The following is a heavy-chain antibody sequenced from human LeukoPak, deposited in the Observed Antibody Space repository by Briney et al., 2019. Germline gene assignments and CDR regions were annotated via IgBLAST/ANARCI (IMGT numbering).Heavy chain of an antibody. Sequence: SETLSLTCAVYGGSFSDYYWSWIRQPPGKGLEWIGEINHSGSTKYNPSLKSRVTISVDTSKNQLSLKLGSVTAADTAVYYCARRFGRKFGERFYYYHYMDVWGKGTTVTISS. CDR3: ARRFGRKFGERFYYYHYMDV. J-gene: IGHJ6*03. D-gene: IGHD3-10*01. CDR1: GGSFSDYY. CDR2: INHSGST. V-gene: IGHV4-34*01.